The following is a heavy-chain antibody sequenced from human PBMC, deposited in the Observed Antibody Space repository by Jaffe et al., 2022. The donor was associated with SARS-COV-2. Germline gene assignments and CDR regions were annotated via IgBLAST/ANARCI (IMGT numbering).Heavy chain of an antibody. J-gene: IGHJ4*02. CDR1: GFTFNQYY. V-gene: IGHV3-21*01. CDR2: IGTSDNT. CDR3: TRAHGEHGL. Sequence: EVQLVESGGGLVKPGGSLRLSCATSGFTFNQYYMGWVRQAPGKGLEWVSSIGTSDNTFYADSLKGRFSVSRDNAKNSLYLQMNNLRAEDTAVYYCTRAHGEHGLWGQGTLVTVSS. D-gene: IGHD4-17*01.